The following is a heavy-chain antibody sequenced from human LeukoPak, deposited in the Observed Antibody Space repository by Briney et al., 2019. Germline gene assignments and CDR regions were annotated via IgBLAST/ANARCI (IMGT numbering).Heavy chain of an antibody. D-gene: IGHD3-10*01. CDR3: AKDRQGFGFGEQLDYYYMDV. CDR2: ISGSGGST. CDR1: GFTFTGYA. J-gene: IGHJ6*03. V-gene: IGHV3-23*01. Sequence: GGSLRLSCAASGFTFTGYAMGWVRQVPGKGLEWVSAISGSGGSTYYADSGKGRFTISRDNSKNTLYLQMNSLRAEDAAVYYCAKDRQGFGFGEQLDYYYMDVWGKGTTVIVSS.